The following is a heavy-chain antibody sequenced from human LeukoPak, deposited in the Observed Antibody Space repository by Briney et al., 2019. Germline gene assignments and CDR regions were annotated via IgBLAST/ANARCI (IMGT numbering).Heavy chain of an antibody. V-gene: IGHV1-18*01. D-gene: IGHD2-15*01. Sequence: ASVKVSCKASGYTFTSYGISWVRQAPGQGREWMGWSSAYNGNTNYAQKLQGRVTMTTDTSTSTAYMGLRSLRSDDTAVYYCARDGYCSGGSCYGGGSFDYWGQGTLVTVSS. CDR2: SSAYNGNT. CDR3: ARDGYCSGGSCYGGGSFDY. J-gene: IGHJ4*02. CDR1: GYTFTSYG.